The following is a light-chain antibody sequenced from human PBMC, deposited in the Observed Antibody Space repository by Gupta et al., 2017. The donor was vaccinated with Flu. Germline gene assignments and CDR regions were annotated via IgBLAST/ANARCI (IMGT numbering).Light chain of an antibody. CDR3: SSYTSSGSLWV. CDR1: SSDVGGYNY. V-gene: IGLV2-14*01. CDR2: EVA. Sequence: QSALTQPASVSGSPGQSITISCPGTSSDVGGYNYVSWYQQHPGKAPRLLIYEVANRPSGVSNRFSGSKSANTASLTISGLQAEDEADYYCSSYTSSGSLWVFGGGTKLTVL. J-gene: IGLJ3*02.